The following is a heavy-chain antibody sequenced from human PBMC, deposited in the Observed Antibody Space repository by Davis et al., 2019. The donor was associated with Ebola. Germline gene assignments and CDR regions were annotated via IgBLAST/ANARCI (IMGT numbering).Heavy chain of an antibody. D-gene: IGHD3-16*01. CDR3: ARDLADWGGVYNWFDP. CDR1: GFTFSSYS. J-gene: IGHJ5*02. Sequence: PGGSLRLSCAASGFTFSSYSMNWVRQAPGKGLEWVSSISSSSSYIYYADSVKGRFTISRDNAKNSLYLQMNSLRAEDTAVYYCARDLADWGGVYNWFDPWGQGTLVTVSS. V-gene: IGHV3-21*01. CDR2: ISSSSSYI.